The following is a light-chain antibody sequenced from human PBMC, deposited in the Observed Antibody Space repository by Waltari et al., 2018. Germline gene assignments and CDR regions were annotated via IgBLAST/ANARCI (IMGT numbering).Light chain of an antibody. CDR2: VNSDGSH. V-gene: IGLV4-69*01. CDR3: QTGGFGIWV. J-gene: IGLJ3*02. CDR1: SGQSSYP. Sequence: QLMLTQSPSASASLGASVRLTCTLSSGQSSYPIAWPQQQPEKGPRYLMKVNSDGSHIKGDGIPDRFSGSSSGAERYLTISSLQSEDEADYYCQTGGFGIWVFGGGTKLTVL.